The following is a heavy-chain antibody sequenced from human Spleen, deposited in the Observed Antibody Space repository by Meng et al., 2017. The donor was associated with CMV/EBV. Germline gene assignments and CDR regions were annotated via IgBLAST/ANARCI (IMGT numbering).Heavy chain of an antibody. J-gene: IGHJ4*02. CDR2: INPNSGGT. V-gene: IGHV1-2*02. CDR3: ARSLEYESRAHFAS. Sequence: ASVKVSCKASGYTFTGYYMHWVRQAPGQGLEWMGWINPNSGGTNYAQKFQGRVTMTRDTSISTAYMELSRLRSEDTAFYFCARSLEYESRAHFASWGQGTLVTVSS. CDR1: GYTFTGYY. D-gene: IGHD3-22*01.